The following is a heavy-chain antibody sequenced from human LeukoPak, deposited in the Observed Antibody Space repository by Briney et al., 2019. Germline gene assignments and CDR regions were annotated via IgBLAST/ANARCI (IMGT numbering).Heavy chain of an antibody. CDR1: GFTFSSFA. J-gene: IGHJ4*02. D-gene: IGHD3-10*01. Sequence: GGSLRLSCAASGFTFSSFAMHCVRQAPGKGLEYVSTISGNGDSTYYANSVRGRFTISRDNSKNTLYLQMGSLRTEDMAVYYCARSFSGMDYWGQGTLVTVSS. CDR3: ARSFSGMDY. CDR2: ISGNGDST. V-gene: IGHV3-64*01.